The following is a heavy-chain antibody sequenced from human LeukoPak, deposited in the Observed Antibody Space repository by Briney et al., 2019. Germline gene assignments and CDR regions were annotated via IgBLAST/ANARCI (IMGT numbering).Heavy chain of an antibody. CDR3: AKSSGFGAARYCFDY. D-gene: IGHD6-6*01. Sequence: GGSLRLPCAASGFTFSNYALNWVRQAPGKGLEWVSVISGSAGTTYYADSVKGRFTISRDNSKNTLYLQMNSLRAEDTAVYYCAKSSGFGAARYCFDYWGQGTLVTVSS. V-gene: IGHV3-23*01. CDR1: GFTFSNYA. J-gene: IGHJ4*02. CDR2: ISGSAGTT.